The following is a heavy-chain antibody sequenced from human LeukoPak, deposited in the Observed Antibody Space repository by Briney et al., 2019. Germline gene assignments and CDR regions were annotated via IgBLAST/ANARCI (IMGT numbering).Heavy chain of an antibody. Sequence: PSETLSLTCTVSGGSISTYYWNWIRQPPGKGLEWIGYIYHSGSINYNPSLQSRVTISVDTSKNQFSLNLNSVTAADTAVYYCARVAAYNWFDPWGQGTLVTVSS. CDR3: ARVAAYNWFDP. CDR1: GGSISTYY. V-gene: IGHV4-59*01. J-gene: IGHJ5*02. CDR2: IYHSGSI.